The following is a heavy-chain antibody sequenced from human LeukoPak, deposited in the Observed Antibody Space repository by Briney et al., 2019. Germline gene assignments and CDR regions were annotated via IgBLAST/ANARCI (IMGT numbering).Heavy chain of an antibody. V-gene: IGHV4-39*07. CDR1: GGSISSGSYF. D-gene: IGHD6-6*01. Sequence: SETLSLTCTVSGGSISSGSYFWGWIRQPPGKGLEWIGSIYYDGRTSYNPSLKSRVTLSVDTSKNQFSLRLNSVTAADTAVYYCARGRRGIAARPESWFDPWGQGTLVTVSS. CDR2: IYYDGRT. CDR3: ARGRRGIAARPESWFDP. J-gene: IGHJ5*02.